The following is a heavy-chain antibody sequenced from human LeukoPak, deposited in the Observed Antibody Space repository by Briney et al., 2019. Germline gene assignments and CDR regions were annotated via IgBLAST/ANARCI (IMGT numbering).Heavy chain of an antibody. D-gene: IGHD3-22*01. CDR1: GFTFSSHW. Sequence: PGGSLRLSCAASGFTFSSHWMHWVRQAPGKGLEWVAVIWYDGSNKYYADSVKGRFTISRDNSKNTLYLQMNSLRAEDTAVYYCARAYDSSDIDYWGQGTLVTVSS. V-gene: IGHV3-33*08. J-gene: IGHJ4*02. CDR3: ARAYDSSDIDY. CDR2: IWYDGSNK.